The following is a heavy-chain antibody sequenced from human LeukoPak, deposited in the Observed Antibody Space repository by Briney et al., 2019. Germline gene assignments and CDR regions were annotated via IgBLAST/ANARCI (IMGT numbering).Heavy chain of an antibody. Sequence: SQTLSLTCTVSGVSISTGTYYWSWIRQPPGKGLEWIGQIHSSGSANYNPSLKSRVAMSLDASKNQFSLKVSPVTAADTAIYYCARDILDVGATHYFDYWGQGSLLTVSS. CDR2: IHSSGSA. V-gene: IGHV4-61*01. CDR1: GVSISTGTYY. D-gene: IGHD1-26*01. CDR3: ARDILDVGATHYFDY. J-gene: IGHJ4*02.